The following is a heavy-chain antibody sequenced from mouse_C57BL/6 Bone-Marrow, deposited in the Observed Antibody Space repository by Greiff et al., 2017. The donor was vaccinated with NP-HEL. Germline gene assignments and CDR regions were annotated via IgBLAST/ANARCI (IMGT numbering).Heavy chain of an antibody. Sequence: VQLQESGAELARPGASVKLSCKASGYTFTSYGISWVKQRTGQGLEWIGEIYPRSGNTYYNEKFKGKATLTADKSSSTAYMELRSLTSEDSAVYFCARLRDYDGPWFAYGGQGTLVTVSA. CDR1: GYTFTSYG. D-gene: IGHD2-4*01. J-gene: IGHJ3*01. CDR2: IYPRSGNT. CDR3: ARLRDYDGPWFAY. V-gene: IGHV1-81*01.